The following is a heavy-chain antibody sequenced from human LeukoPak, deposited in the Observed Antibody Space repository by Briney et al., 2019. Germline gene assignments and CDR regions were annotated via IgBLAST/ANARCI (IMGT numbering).Heavy chain of an antibody. D-gene: IGHD6-19*01. CDR2: VYYSGST. CDR1: GGSISSYY. CDR3: ARRDGSGWFYFDY. J-gene: IGHJ4*02. V-gene: IGHV4-59*01. Sequence: SETLSLTCTVSGGSISSYYWSWTRQPPGKGLEWIGYVYYSGSTNYNPSLKSRVTISIDTSKNQFSLKLNSVTAADTAVYYCARRDGSGWFYFDYWGQGTLVTVSS.